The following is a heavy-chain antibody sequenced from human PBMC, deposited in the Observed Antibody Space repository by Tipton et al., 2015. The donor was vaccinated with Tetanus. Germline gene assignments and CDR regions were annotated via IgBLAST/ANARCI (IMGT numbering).Heavy chain of an antibody. CDR1: GGSINSGAYC. V-gene: IGHV4-31*11. D-gene: IGHD1-1*01. CDR2: ISSGGRN. CDR3: ARGGDNLTFQRPTGRWFDP. Sequence: TLSLTCAISGGSINSGAYCWSWIRQHPGKGLESIGCISSGGRNFYNPSLTSRVSISVDRSKNQFSLKLTSVTAADTAIYYCARGGDNLTFQRPTGRWFDPWGHGTLVTVSS. J-gene: IGHJ5*02.